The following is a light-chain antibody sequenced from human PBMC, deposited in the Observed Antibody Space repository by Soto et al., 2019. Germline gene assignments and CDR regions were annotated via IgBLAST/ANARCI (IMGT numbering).Light chain of an antibody. CDR1: QTIRNY. J-gene: IGKJ1*01. CDR2: DAS. CDR3: QQYGLQGT. V-gene: IGKV1-5*01. Sequence: DIQVTQSPSTLSAFVGDRVTITCRASQTIRNYLAWYQQKPGKAPDLLIYDASSLENEVPSRFSGSGFGTELTLTISSLQPDDSATYYCQQYGLQGTFGQGTKVDIK.